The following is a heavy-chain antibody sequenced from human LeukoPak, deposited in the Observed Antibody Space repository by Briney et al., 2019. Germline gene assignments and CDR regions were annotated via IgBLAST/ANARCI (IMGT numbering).Heavy chain of an antibody. CDR2: INHSGST. J-gene: IGHJ6*02. Sequence: KPSETLSLTCAVYGGSFSGYYWSWIRQPPGKGLEWIGEINHSGSTNYNPSLKSRVTISVDTSKNQFSLKLSSVTAADTAVYYCARVPTSPGPTLRYYYGMDVWGQGTTVTVSS. CDR3: ARVPTSPGPTLRYYYGMDV. CDR1: GGSFSGYY. V-gene: IGHV4-34*01. D-gene: IGHD2-2*01.